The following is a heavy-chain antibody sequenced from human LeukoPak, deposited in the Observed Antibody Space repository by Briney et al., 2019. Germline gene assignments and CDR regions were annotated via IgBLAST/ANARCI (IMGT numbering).Heavy chain of an antibody. Sequence: GGSLRLSCAASGFTFSSYGMHWVRQAPGKGLEWVAVIWYDGSNKYYADSVKGRFTISRDNSKNTLYLQMNSLKTEDTAVYYCTTDLPESRGVIDNWGQGTLVTVSS. CDR1: GFTFSSYG. V-gene: IGHV3-33*01. D-gene: IGHD3-10*01. J-gene: IGHJ4*02. CDR3: TTDLPESRGVIDN. CDR2: IWYDGSNK.